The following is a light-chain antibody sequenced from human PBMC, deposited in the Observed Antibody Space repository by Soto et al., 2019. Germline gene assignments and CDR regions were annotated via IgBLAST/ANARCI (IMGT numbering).Light chain of an antibody. Sequence: QSVLTQPASVSGSPGQSITISCTGTSSDVGSYNLVSWYQQHPGKAPKLMIYEGSKRPSGVSNRFSGSKSGNTASLTIYGLQAEDEADYYCCSYAGSSTSVFGGGTKLTVL. CDR1: SSDVGSYNL. V-gene: IGLV2-23*01. CDR3: CSYAGSSTSV. CDR2: EGS. J-gene: IGLJ3*02.